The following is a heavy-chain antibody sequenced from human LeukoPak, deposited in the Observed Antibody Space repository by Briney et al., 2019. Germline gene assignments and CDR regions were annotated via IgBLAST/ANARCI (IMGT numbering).Heavy chain of an antibody. Sequence: PGGSLRLSCAASGFTFSNYEMNWVRQAPGKGLEWVSYISGSGSTIYYADSVKGRFTISRDNAKTSLYLQMNSLRAEDTALYYCARGAELWDAQPYYYNGVDVWGQGTTVTVSS. CDR2: ISGSGSTI. J-gene: IGHJ6*02. V-gene: IGHV3-48*03. D-gene: IGHD2-21*01. CDR1: GFTFSNYE. CDR3: ARGAELWDAQPYYYNGVDV.